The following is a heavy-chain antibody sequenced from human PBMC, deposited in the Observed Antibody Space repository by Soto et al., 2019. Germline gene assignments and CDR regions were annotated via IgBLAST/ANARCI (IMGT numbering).Heavy chain of an antibody. V-gene: IGHV4-59*11. CDR2: IYYRGST. D-gene: IGHD1-26*01. J-gene: IGHJ6*02. CDR3: ARDGREASGMDV. CDR1: GGSISSHY. Sequence: SETLSLTCTVSGGSISSHYWSWVRQAPGKGLEWIGHIYYRGSTTYNPALRSRSTISVNTSTNQSSLKLNSVPTADTAVDYCARDGREASGMDVWGQGTKVTVSS.